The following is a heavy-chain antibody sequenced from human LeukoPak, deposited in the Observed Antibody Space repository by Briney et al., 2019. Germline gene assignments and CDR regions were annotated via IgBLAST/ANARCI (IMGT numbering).Heavy chain of an antibody. CDR2: IIPTTGLA. CDR1: GGTFSNLA. CDR3: ARDLFLELGYCSGGSCYGPGY. Sequence: SVKVSCKASGGTFSNLAISWVRQAPGQGLEWMGRIIPTTGLANYAQKFQGRVTMTRDTSTSTVYMELSSLRSEDTAVYYCARDLFLELGYCSGGSCYGPGYWGQGTLVTVSS. J-gene: IGHJ4*02. V-gene: IGHV1-69*04. D-gene: IGHD2-15*01.